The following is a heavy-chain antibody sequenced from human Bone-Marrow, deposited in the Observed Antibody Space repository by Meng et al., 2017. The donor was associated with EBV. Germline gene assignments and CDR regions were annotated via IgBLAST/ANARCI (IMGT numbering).Heavy chain of an antibody. CDR3: ARTYTVTTGWFDP. CDR2: IYYRGSS. Sequence: ESGPGLGKPSPPLSLTCAVAGGSISSGGYYWRWIRSPQGKGLDAVGYIYYRGSSYYNPSLKSRVTISVDTSKNHFSLKLSSVTAADTAVYYCARTYTVTTGWFDPWGQGTLVTVSS. J-gene: IGHJ5*02. V-gene: IGHV4-30-4*01. D-gene: IGHD4-17*01. CDR1: GGSISSGGYY.